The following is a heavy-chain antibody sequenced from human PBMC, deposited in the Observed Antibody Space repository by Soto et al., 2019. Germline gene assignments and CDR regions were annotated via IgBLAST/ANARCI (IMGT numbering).Heavy chain of an antibody. J-gene: IGHJ3*02. CDR2: INPNSGGS. CDR1: GYTFTGDY. D-gene: IGHD5-12*01. V-gene: IGHV1-2*02. Sequence: SSVKVSCKASGYTFTGDYMHWVRQAPGQGLEWMGWINPNSGGSNYAQKFQGRVTMTRDTSISTAYMELSRLRSDDTAVYYCATDSITYDAFVIWGQGTMVTVS. CDR3: ATDSITYDAFVI.